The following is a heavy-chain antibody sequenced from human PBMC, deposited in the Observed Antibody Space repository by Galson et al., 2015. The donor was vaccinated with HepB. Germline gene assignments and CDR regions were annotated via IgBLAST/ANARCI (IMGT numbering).Heavy chain of an antibody. D-gene: IGHD6-13*01. Sequence: SVKVSCKASTNTITSDYIHWVRQAPGQGLEWMGVVNPRDAPVNYAERFQGRVTMTRDTFTNTFYMELSSLKSEDTAIYYCARGGAAALYYWGQGALVTVS. J-gene: IGHJ4*02. CDR3: ARGGAAALYY. CDR2: VNPRDAPV. V-gene: IGHV1-46*01. CDR1: TNTITSDY.